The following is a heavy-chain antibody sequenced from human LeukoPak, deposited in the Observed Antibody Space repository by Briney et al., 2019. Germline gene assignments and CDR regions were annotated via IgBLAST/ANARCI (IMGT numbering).Heavy chain of an antibody. D-gene: IGHD2-21*01. Sequence: GRSLRLSCAASGFTFSSYSMNWVRQAPGKGLEWVSSISSSSSYIYYADSVKGRFTISRDNAKNSLYLQMNSLRAEDTAVYYCARDRGGGGMEDAFDIWGQGTMVTVSS. CDR2: ISSSSSYI. V-gene: IGHV3-21*01. CDR1: GFTFSSYS. J-gene: IGHJ3*02. CDR3: ARDRGGGGMEDAFDI.